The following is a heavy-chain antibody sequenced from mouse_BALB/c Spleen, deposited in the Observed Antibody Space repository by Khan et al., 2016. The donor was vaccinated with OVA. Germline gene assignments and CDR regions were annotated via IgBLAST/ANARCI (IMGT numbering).Heavy chain of an antibody. CDR3: TRRGLIGIFVY. CDR1: GYTFTSYW. V-gene: IGHV1-7*01. Sequence: QVQLKESGAELANPGASVKMSCKASGYTFTSYWMHWVKQRPGQGLEWIGYINPSTGYTEYNQKFKDKATLTTDQSSSTAYMQLSSLTSEDSAVYYCTRRGLIGIFVYWGQGTLVTVSA. D-gene: IGHD1-1*02. J-gene: IGHJ3*01. CDR2: INPSTGYT.